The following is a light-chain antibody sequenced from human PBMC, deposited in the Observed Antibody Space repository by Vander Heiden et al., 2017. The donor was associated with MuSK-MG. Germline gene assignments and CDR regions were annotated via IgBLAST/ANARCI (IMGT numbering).Light chain of an antibody. V-gene: IGKV2-28*01. Sequence: DIVMTQTPLSLPVTPGEPAYIPCRSSQSLLYSNGNNYLDWYLQKPGQSPQLLISLASNRASGVPDRFSGSGSGTDFTLKISRVEAEDVGVYYCMQALQTPITFGQGTRLEIK. CDR3: MQALQTPIT. CDR1: QSLLYSNGNNY. CDR2: LAS. J-gene: IGKJ5*01.